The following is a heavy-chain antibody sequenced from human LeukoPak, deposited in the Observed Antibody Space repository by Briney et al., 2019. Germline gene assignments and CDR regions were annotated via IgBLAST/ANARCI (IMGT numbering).Heavy chain of an antibody. CDR2: IYHSGNT. CDR3: ASRTGYSSGWYGGHFDY. J-gene: IGHJ4*02. V-gene: IGHV4-30-2*01. D-gene: IGHD6-19*01. Sequence: PSETLSLTCAVSGGSISSGGYSWSWIRQPPGKGLEWIGYIYHSGNTYYNPSLKSRVTISVDRSENQFSLKLSSVTAADTAVYYCASRTGYSSGWYGGHFDYWGQGTLVTVSS. CDR1: GGSISSGGYS.